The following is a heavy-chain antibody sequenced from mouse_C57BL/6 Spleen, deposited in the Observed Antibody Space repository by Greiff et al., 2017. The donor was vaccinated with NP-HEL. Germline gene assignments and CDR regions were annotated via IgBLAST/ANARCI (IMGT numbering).Heavy chain of an antibody. J-gene: IGHJ2*01. Sequence: QVQLQQSGPELVKPGASVKISCKASGYAFSSSWMNWVKQRPGKGLEWIGRIYPGDGDTNYNGKFKGKATLTADKSSSTAYMQLSSLTSEDSAVYFCARSRDYDSYWGQGTTLTVSS. V-gene: IGHV1-82*01. D-gene: IGHD2-4*01. CDR3: ARSRDYDSY. CDR1: GYAFSSSW. CDR2: IYPGDGDT.